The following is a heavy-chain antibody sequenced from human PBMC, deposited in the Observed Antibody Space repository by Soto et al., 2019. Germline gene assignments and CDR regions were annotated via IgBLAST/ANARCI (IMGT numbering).Heavy chain of an antibody. CDR2: ISAGGGNT. V-gene: IGHV3-23*01. D-gene: IGHD3-10*02. CDR3: ATYVVSPTRYSYF. CDR1: GFTFSNYA. Sequence: EVHLLESGGGLIQPAGSLRLSCAASGFTFSNYAMTWYRQAPGKTLEWVSTISAGGGNTYYADSVKGRFTISRDNSKDTLYLQMDSLRADDSALYYCATYVVSPTRYSYFWGQGALVTVSS. J-gene: IGHJ4*02.